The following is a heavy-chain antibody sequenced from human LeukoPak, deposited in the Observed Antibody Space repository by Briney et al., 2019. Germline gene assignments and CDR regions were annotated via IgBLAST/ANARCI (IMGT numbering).Heavy chain of an antibody. Sequence: PSETLSLTCTVSGGSISGDYYWSWIRQPPGKGLEWIGYIYYSGSTYYNPSLKSRVTISVDTSKNQFSLKLSSVTAADTAVYYCARAAGLYDYVWGSYHIFDYWGQGTLVTVSS. CDR2: IYYSGST. CDR3: ARAAGLYDYVWGSYHIFDY. CDR1: GGSISGDYY. J-gene: IGHJ4*02. V-gene: IGHV4-30-4*01. D-gene: IGHD3-16*01.